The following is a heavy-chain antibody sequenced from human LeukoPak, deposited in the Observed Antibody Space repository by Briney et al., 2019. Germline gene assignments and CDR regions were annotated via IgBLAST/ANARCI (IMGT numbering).Heavy chain of an antibody. Sequence: PGGSLRLSCAASGFTFSNFWMSWVRQVPGEGLEWVANIKQDGGEIHYVDSVKDRFTISRDNAQNSLYLHMHSLRAEDTAVYYCTRDRQGSGIYSTDYWGRGTLVTVSS. J-gene: IGHJ4*02. D-gene: IGHD3-10*01. V-gene: IGHV3-7*01. CDR3: TRDRQGSGIYSTDY. CDR1: GFTFSNFW. CDR2: IKQDGGEI.